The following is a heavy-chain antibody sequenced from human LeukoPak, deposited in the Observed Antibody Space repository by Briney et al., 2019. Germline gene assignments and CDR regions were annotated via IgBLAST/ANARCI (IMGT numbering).Heavy chain of an antibody. J-gene: IGHJ3*02. Sequence: SETLSLTCAVYGGSFSGYYWSWIRQPPGKGLEWIGEINHSGSTNYNPSLKSRVTISVDTSKNQFSLKLSSVTAADTAVYYCARDGSSWYYDSSGYSAFDIWGQGTMVTVSS. CDR2: INHSGST. V-gene: IGHV4-34*01. D-gene: IGHD3-22*01. CDR1: GGSFSGYY. CDR3: ARDGSSWYYDSSGYSAFDI.